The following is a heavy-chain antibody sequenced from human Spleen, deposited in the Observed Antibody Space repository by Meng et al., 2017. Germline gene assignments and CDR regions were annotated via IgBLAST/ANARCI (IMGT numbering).Heavy chain of an antibody. CDR1: GFTFSSYE. D-gene: IGHD1-26*01. V-gene: IGHV3-48*03. CDR2: ISSSGSTI. Sequence: GGSLRLSCAASGFTFSSYEMNWVRQAPGKGLEWVSYISSSGSTIYYADSVKGRFTISRDNAKNSLYLQMNSLRAEDTAVYYCARETWSYLSYYYYGMDVWGQGTTVTVSS. J-gene: IGHJ6*02. CDR3: ARETWSYLSYYYYGMDV.